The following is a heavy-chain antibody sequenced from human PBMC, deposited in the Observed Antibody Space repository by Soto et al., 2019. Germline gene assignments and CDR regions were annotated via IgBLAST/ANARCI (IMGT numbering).Heavy chain of an antibody. J-gene: IGHJ3*02. D-gene: IGHD3-22*01. CDR3: ARYYYDSSGYYFDAFDI. Sequence: SETLSLTCTVSGGSISSYYWSWIRQPPGKGLEWIGYIYYSGSHNYNPSLKSRVTISVDTSKNQFSLKLSSVTAADTAVYYCARYYYDSSGYYFDAFDIWGQGTMVTVSS. V-gene: IGHV4-59*01. CDR1: GGSISSYY. CDR2: IYYSGSH.